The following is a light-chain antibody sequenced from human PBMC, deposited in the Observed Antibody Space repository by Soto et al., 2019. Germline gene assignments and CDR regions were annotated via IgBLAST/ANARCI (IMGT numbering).Light chain of an antibody. V-gene: IGKV3-20*01. Sequence: EIVLTQSPGTLSLSPGERATLSCRASQSVSSSYLAWYQQKPGQAPRLLIYGASSRATGIPDRFSGSGSGTDFTLTISRLEPEDFAVYYCQQYGSWASSFGQGTKVEIK. CDR3: QQYGSWASS. J-gene: IGKJ1*01. CDR1: QSVSSSY. CDR2: GAS.